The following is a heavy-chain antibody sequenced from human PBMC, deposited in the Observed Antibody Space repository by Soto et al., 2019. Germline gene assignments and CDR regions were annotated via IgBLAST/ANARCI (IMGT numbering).Heavy chain of an antibody. CDR1: GGSISSGGYY. J-gene: IGHJ4*02. Sequence: TLSLTCTVSGGSISSGGYYWSWIRQHPGKGLEWIGYIYYSGSTYYNPSLKSRVTISVDTSKNQFSLRLSSVTAADTAVYYCARDPNKKWLGTFDYWGQGTLVTVSS. CDR3: ARDPNKKWLGTFDY. CDR2: IYYSGST. D-gene: IGHD6-19*01. V-gene: IGHV4-31*03.